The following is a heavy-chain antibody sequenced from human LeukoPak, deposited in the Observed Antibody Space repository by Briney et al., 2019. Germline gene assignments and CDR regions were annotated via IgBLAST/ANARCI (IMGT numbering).Heavy chain of an antibody. V-gene: IGHV4-59*01. Sequence: SETLSLTCTVSDGSISSYYWSWIRQPPGKGLEWIGYIYYSGSTNFNPSLKSRVSISVDTSKNQFSLNLTSVTAADTASYYCARLSRGAAAGFDCWGPGTLVTVSS. D-gene: IGHD6-13*01. CDR3: ARLSRGAAAGFDC. CDR1: DGSISSYY. CDR2: IYYSGST. J-gene: IGHJ4*02.